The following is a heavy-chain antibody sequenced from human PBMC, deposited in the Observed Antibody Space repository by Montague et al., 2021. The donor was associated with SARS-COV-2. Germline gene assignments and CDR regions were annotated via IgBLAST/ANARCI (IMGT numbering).Heavy chain of an antibody. J-gene: IGHJ4*02. Sequence: SETLSLTCLVSGGTISTDNLYWYWAWIRQPPGKVLEWIGSIFHNGDSYYNPSLNTPVTISIDTSRNHFSLSLTSVTAPDTAVYYCARHVSNLRAAVDYFDYWGQGTPVTVSS. CDR3: ARHVSNLRAAVDYFDY. V-gene: IGHV4-39*01. CDR1: GGTISTDNLYWY. D-gene: IGHD5/OR15-5a*01. CDR2: IFHNGDS.